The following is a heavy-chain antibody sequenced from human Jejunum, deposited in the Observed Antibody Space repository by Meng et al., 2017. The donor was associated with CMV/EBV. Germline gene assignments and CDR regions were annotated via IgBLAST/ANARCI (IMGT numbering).Heavy chain of an antibody. V-gene: IGHV3-23*01. CDR1: GFNFKRYS. J-gene: IGHJ4*02. Sequence: AYGFNFKRYSMSGVRQAPGKGLEWVSSITGSEDYTDYAGSVKGRCTISRDNSNNLLYLQVDSLRAEDTAVYYCAKHSDFSSGWHDYWGQGTLVTVSS. CDR3: AKHSDFSSGWHDY. CDR2: ITGSEDYT. D-gene: IGHD6-19*01.